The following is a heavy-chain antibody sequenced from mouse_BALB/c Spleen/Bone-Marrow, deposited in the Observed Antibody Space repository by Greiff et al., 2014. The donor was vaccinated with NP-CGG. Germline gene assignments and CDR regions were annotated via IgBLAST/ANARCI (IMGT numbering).Heavy chain of an antibody. CDR1: GYTFSTYW. CDR3: ARDVDY. J-gene: IGHJ2*01. CDR2: INPTADYT. V-gene: IGHV1-7*01. Sequence: LQESGAELAKPGASVKMSCKASGYTFSTYWMHWVKQRPGQGLEWIGYINPTADYTEYNQKFKDKATLTADRSSSTAYMQLSSLTSEDSAVYYCARDVDYWGQGTTLTVSS.